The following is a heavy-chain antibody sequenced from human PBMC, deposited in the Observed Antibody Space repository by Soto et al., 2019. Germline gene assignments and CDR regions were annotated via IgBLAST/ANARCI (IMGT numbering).Heavy chain of an antibody. CDR1: GYSFTSYW. Sequence: PGESLKISCKGSGYSFTSYWIGWVRQMPGKGLEGMGIIYPGDSDTRYSPSFQGQVTISADKSISTAYLQWTSLKASDTAMYYCARLMGMATTTNSFYIWGKQRMFTAS. CDR2: IYPGDSDT. D-gene: IGHD5-12*01. J-gene: IGHJ3*02. CDR3: ARLMGMATTTNSFYI. V-gene: IGHV5-51*01.